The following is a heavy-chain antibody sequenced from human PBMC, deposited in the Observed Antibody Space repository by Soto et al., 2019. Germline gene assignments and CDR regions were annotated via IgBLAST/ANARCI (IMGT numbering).Heavy chain of an antibody. Sequence: RGESLKISCKGSVYIFANDWIAWVRQMPGKGLEWMGIIFPGDSDTRYSPSFQGQVTISADKSINTAYLQWSSLKASDTAVYYCARRVAAHPYFDFWGQGALVTVSS. V-gene: IGHV5-51*01. CDR3: ARRVAAHPYFDF. D-gene: IGHD6-6*01. CDR2: IFPGDSDT. CDR1: VYIFANDW. J-gene: IGHJ4*02.